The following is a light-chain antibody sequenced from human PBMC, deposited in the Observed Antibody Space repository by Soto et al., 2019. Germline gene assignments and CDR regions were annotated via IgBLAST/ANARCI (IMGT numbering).Light chain of an antibody. J-gene: IGLJ2*01. CDR1: SSDVGSYNL. CDR3: CSYAGSSTPV. V-gene: IGLV2-23*01. CDR2: EGS. Sequence: QSALTQPASVSGSPGQSITISCTGTSSDVGSYNLVSWYQQHPGKAPKLMIYEGSKRPSGVSNRFSGSKSGNTASLTISGLQAEDEADYYCCSYAGSSTPVFGGGTKVTV.